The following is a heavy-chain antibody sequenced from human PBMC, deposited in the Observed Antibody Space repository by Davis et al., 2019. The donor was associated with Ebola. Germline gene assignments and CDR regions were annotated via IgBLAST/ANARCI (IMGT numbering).Heavy chain of an antibody. CDR2: ISPIRSSSSTV. CDR1: GFTFSTFW. D-gene: IGHD1-14*01. CDR3: AREGIITSGMAV. V-gene: IGHV3-48*02. Sequence: PGGSLRLSCEASGFTFSTFWMNWVRQAPGKGLEWVAYISPIRSSSSTVYYADSVKGRFTVSRDNAKNSLYLQMNSLRDEDTAVYYCAREGIITSGMAVWGQGTTVIVSS. J-gene: IGHJ6*02.